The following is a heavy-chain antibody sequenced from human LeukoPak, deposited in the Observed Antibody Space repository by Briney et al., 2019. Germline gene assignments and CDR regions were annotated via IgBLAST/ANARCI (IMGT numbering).Heavy chain of an antibody. CDR3: ARVVRGAFDI. J-gene: IGHJ3*02. V-gene: IGHV3-66*01. Sequence: GGSLRLSCAASGFTVSSNYMSWVGQAPGKGLEWVSVIYSGGSTYYADSVKGRFTISRDNSKNTLYLQMNSLRAEDTAVYYCARVVRGAFDIWGQGTKVTVSS. CDR1: GFTVSSNY. CDR2: IYSGGST.